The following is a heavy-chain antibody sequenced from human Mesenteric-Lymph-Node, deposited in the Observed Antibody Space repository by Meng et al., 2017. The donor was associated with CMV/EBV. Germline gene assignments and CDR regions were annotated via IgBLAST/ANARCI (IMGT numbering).Heavy chain of an antibody. D-gene: IGHD3-22*01. V-gene: IGHV1-69*05. CDR3: ASPQYHYDNSGYFAYDY. CDR1: GTFSSFA. CDR2: IVPIFGTA. Sequence: GTFSSFAISWVRQAPGQGLEWMGGIVPIFGTANYAQKFQGRVTITTDESTSTAYMDLSSLRSEDTAVYYCASPQYHYDNSGYFAYDYWGQGTLVTVSS. J-gene: IGHJ4*02.